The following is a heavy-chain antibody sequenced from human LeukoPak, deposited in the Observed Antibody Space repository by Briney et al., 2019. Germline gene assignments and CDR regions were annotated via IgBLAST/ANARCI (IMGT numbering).Heavy chain of an antibody. J-gene: IGHJ4*02. CDR3: ARDSPGIGSGNDY. Sequence: GSSVKVSCKASGYTFTNYYIHWVRHAHGQGLEWEGMINPSGGRTSYAQRFQGRVTVTTDTSTSTAYMELSSRRSEDTAVYYCARDSPGIGSGNDYWGQGTLVTVSS. D-gene: IGHD6-19*01. CDR1: GYTFTNYY. V-gene: IGHV1-46*01. CDR2: INPSGGRT.